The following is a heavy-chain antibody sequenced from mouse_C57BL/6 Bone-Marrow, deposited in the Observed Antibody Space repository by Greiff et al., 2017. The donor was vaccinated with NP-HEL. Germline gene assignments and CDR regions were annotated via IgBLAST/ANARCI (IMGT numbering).Heavy chain of an antibody. J-gene: IGHJ2*01. V-gene: IGHV1-18*01. Sequence: VQLKESGPELVKPGASVKIPCKASGYTFTDYNMDWVKQSHGKSLEWIGDINPNNGGTIYNQKFKGKATLTVDKSSSTAYMELRSLTSEDTAVYYCARNYDYDGRYFDYWGQGTTLTVSS. CDR2: INPNNGGT. D-gene: IGHD2-4*01. CDR1: GYTFTDYN. CDR3: ARNYDYDGRYFDY.